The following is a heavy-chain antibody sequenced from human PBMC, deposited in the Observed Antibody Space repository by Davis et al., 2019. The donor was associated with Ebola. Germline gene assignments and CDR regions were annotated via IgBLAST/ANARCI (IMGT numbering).Heavy chain of an antibody. D-gene: IGHD6-19*01. Sequence: PGGSLRPSCAASGFTFSSYAMSWVRQAPGKGLEWVSAISGSGGSTYYADSVKGRFTISRDNSKNTLYLQMNSLRAEDTALYYCAKDGAVARGHSWFDPWGQGTLVTVSS. CDR2: ISGSGGST. J-gene: IGHJ5*02. V-gene: IGHV3-23*01. CDR3: AKDGAVARGHSWFDP. CDR1: GFTFSSYA.